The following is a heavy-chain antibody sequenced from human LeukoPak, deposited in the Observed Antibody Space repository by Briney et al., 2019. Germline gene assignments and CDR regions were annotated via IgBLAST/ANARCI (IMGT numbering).Heavy chain of an antibody. CDR3: ARRNSDYSSSWYLNDY. Sequence: GGSLRLSCAASGFTFSTYTMNWVRQAPGKGLEWVSSISSNFNYIHYADSVKGRFTISRDNAKNSLYLQMSSLRAEDTAVYYCARRNSDYSSSWYLNDYWGQGTLVTVSS. D-gene: IGHD6-13*01. V-gene: IGHV3-21*01. J-gene: IGHJ4*02. CDR2: ISSNFNYI. CDR1: GFTFSTYT.